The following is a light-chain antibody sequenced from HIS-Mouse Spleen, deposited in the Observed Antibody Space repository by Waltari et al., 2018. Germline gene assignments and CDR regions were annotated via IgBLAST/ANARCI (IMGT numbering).Light chain of an antibody. V-gene: IGKV3-15*01. CDR3: QQYNNWPPYT. CDR2: GAS. J-gene: IGKJ2*01. Sequence: EIVMTQSPATLSVSPGDRATLSCRASQSVSSNLAWYQQKPGQAPRLLIYGASTRATGIPARFSGSGSGTEFTLTISSLQSEDFAVYYCQQYNNWPPYTFGQGIKLEIK. CDR1: QSVSSN.